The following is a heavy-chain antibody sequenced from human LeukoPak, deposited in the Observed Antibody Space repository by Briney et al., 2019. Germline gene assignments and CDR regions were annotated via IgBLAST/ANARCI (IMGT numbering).Heavy chain of an antibody. V-gene: IGHV3-23*01. J-gene: IGHJ4*02. CDR1: GFTFSSYA. CDR3: AKDLLSSGLAN. CDR2: ISGSGGST. Sequence: GGSLRLSCAASGFTFSSYAMSWVRQAPGKGLEWVSAISGSGGSTYYADSVKGRSTISRDNSKNTLYLQMNSLRAEDTAVYYCAKDLLSSGLANWGQGTLVTVSS. D-gene: IGHD6-19*01.